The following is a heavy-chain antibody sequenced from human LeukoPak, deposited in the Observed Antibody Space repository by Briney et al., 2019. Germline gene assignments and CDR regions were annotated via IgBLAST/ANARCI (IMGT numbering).Heavy chain of an antibody. D-gene: IGHD6-13*01. CDR3: ARDLVHPHYYYGTDV. CDR1: GFTFSSYW. J-gene: IGHJ6*02. Sequence: GGSLRLSCAASGFTFSSYWMSWVRQAPGKGLEWVANIKQDGSAKYYVDSVKGRFTISRDNAKNSLYLQMNSLRAEDTAVYYCARDLVHPHYYYGTDVWGQGTTVTVSS. CDR2: IKQDGSAK. V-gene: IGHV3-7*01.